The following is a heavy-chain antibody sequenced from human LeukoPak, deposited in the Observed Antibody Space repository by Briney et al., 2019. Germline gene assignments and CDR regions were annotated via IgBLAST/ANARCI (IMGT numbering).Heavy chain of an antibody. CDR3: ARDYSPDDSSCSGGSCYYDAFDI. J-gene: IGHJ3*02. CDR1: GFTFSSYW. Sequence: GGSLRLSCAASGFTFSSYWMSWVRQAPGKGLEWVANIRQDGSAKYYVDSVKGRFTISRDNAKNSLFLQMNSVRVDDTAVYYCARDYSPDDSSCSGGSCYYDAFDIWGQGTMVTVSS. V-gene: IGHV3-7*01. CDR2: IRQDGSAK. D-gene: IGHD2-15*01.